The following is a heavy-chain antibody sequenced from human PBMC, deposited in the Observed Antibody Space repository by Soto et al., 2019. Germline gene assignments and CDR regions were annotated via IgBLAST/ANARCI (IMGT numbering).Heavy chain of an antibody. D-gene: IGHD3-22*01. V-gene: IGHV3-15*01. CDR3: TTEASGVVTMIVVVTNFDY. CDR1: GFTFSNAW. CDR2: IKSKTDGWTT. Sequence: EVQLVESGGGLVKPGGSLRLSCAASGFTFSNAWMSWVRQAPGKGLEWVGRIKSKTDGWTTDYAAPVKGRFTISRDDSKNTLYLQMNSLKTEDTAVYYCTTEASGVVTMIVVVTNFDYWGQGTLVTVSS. J-gene: IGHJ4*02.